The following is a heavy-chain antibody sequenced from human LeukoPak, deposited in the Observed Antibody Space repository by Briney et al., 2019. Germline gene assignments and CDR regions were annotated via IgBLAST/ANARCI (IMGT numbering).Heavy chain of an antibody. Sequence: SETLSLTCAVYGVSFRGYYWSCIRQPPGKGLEWIGEINHSGSTNYNPSLKSRVTISVDTSKNQFSLKLSSVTAADTAVYYCARGRVTVVREDFDYWGQGTLVTVSS. D-gene: IGHD4-23*01. J-gene: IGHJ4*02. CDR2: INHSGST. CDR1: GVSFRGYY. V-gene: IGHV4-34*01. CDR3: ARGRVTVVREDFDY.